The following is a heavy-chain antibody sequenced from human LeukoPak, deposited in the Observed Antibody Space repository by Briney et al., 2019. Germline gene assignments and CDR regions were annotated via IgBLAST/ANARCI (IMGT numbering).Heavy chain of an antibody. CDR2: MNPNSGNT. V-gene: IGHV1-8*01. J-gene: IGHJ4*02. CDR1: GYTFTSYD. Sequence: EASVKVSCKASGYTFTSYDINWARQATGQGLEWMGWMNPNSGNTGYAQKFQGRVTMTRNTSISTAYMELSSLRSEDTAVYYCARVIRYSSGWYYGDWGQGTLVTVSS. CDR3: ARVIRYSSGWYYGD. D-gene: IGHD6-19*01.